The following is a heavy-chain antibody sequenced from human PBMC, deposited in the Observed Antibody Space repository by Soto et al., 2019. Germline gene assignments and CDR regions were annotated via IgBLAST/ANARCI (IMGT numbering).Heavy chain of an antibody. J-gene: IGHJ4*02. CDR3: ARDVTIFGVVIQFDY. V-gene: IGHV1-18*01. D-gene: IGHD3-3*01. CDR2: ISAYNGNT. CDR1: GYTFTSYG. Sequence: GASVKVSCKASGYTFTSYGISWVRQAPGQGLEWMGWISAYNGNTNYAQKLQGRVTMTTDTSTSTAYMELRSLRSDDTAVYYCARDVTIFGVVIQFDYWGQGTLVTVSS.